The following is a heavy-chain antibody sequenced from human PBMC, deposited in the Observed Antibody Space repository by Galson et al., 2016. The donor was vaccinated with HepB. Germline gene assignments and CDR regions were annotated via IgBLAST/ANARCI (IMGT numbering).Heavy chain of an antibody. J-gene: IGHJ4*02. D-gene: IGHD5-12*01. CDR3: AKDRDEYSGYEY. Sequence: SLRLSCAASGFTYADYAMHWVRQAPGKGLESVSGISWNSGIIAYADSVKGRFTISRDNPQHSLYLQMDSLRVDDTALYYCAKDRDEYSGYEYWGQGTLVTV. CDR1: GFTYADYA. V-gene: IGHV3-9*01. CDR2: ISWNSGII.